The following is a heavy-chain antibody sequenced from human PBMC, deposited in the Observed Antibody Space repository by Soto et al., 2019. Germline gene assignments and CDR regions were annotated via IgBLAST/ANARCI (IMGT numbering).Heavy chain of an antibody. D-gene: IGHD6-19*01. CDR3: ARMAVTPFYYYAMDV. Sequence: SETLSLTCAVYGYSIRSSGWWGWIRQPPGKGLEWIGYITHGGSTNYNPSLKRRVTMSVDPSKNQFSLNLTSVTAVDTAVYYCARMAVTPFYYYAMDVWGPGTTVTVFS. V-gene: IGHV4-28*01. CDR2: ITHGGST. J-gene: IGHJ6*02. CDR1: GYSIRSSGW.